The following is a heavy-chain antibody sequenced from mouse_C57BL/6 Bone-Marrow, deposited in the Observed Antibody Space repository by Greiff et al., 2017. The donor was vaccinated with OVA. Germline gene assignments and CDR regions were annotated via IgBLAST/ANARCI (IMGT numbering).Heavy chain of an antibody. CDR2: ISSGSSTI. CDR3: ARLPCWYFDV. Sequence: EVQLQQSGGGLVKPGGSLKLSCAASGFTFSDYGMHWVRQAPEKGLEWVAYISSGSSTIYYADTVKGRFTISRDNAKNTLFLQMTSLRSEDTAMYYCARLPCWYFDVWGTGTTVTVSS. J-gene: IGHJ1*03. CDR1: GFTFSDYG. V-gene: IGHV5-17*01.